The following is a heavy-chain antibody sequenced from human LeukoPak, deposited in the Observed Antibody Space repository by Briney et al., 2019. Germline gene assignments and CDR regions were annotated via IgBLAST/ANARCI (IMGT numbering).Heavy chain of an antibody. V-gene: IGHV3-74*01. Sequence: GGFLRLSCAASGNYWMHWVRQAPGKGLVWVSHINGDGSWTTYADSVKGRFTISKDNAKNTVYLQMNNLRAEDTAVYYCVSFYETYWGRGTLVTVSS. CDR1: GNYW. J-gene: IGHJ4*02. D-gene: IGHD2-2*01. CDR2: INGDGSWT. CDR3: VSFYETY.